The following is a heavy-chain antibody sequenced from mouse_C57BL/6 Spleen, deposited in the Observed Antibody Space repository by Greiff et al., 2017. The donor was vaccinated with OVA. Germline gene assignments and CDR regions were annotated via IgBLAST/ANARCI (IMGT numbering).Heavy chain of an antibody. Sequence: VQLQQSGAELVRPGASVKLSCTASGFNIKDDYMHWVQQRPEQGLEWIGWIDTANGDTEYASKFQGRATITAYTPSNTAYLQLSSLTSEDTAVYYCTKGYFDVWGTGTTVTVSS. CDR2: IDTANGDT. CDR1: GFNIKDDY. J-gene: IGHJ1*03. V-gene: IGHV14-4*01. CDR3: TKGYFDV.